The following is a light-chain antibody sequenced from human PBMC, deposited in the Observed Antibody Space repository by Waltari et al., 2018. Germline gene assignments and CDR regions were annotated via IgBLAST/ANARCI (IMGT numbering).Light chain of an antibody. CDR2: GPS. J-gene: IGKJ3*01. CDR3: QQYNNWPPLFT. V-gene: IGKV3D-15*01. Sequence: EIVMTQSPATLSVSPGDRATLSCRASQSVSSNLAWYQQKPGQAPSLLIYGPSARATGIPARFSGTGSGTEFTLTISSLQSEDFAVYYCQQYNNWPPLFTFGPGTKVDMK. CDR1: QSVSSN.